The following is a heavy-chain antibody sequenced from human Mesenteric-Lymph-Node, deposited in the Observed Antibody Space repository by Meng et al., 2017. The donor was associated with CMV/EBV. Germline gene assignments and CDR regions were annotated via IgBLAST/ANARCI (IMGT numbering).Heavy chain of an antibody. D-gene: IGHD1-1*01. CDR2: IYYSGRT. V-gene: IGHV4-39*01. CDR3: ARSPRNGRILYYYGMDV. Sequence: GSLRLSCTVSGGSISSSSYYWGWIRQPPGKGLEWIGSIYYSGRTYYNPSLKSRVTISVDTSKNQFSLKLSSVTAADTAVYYCARSPRNGRILYYYGMDVWGQGTTVTVSS. CDR1: GGSISSSSYY. J-gene: IGHJ6*02.